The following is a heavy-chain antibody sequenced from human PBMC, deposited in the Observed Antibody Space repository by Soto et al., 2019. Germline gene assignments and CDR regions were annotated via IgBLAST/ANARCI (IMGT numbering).Heavy chain of an antibody. Sequence: ASVKVSCKASGGTFSSYTISWVRQAPGQGLEWMGRIIPILGIANYAQKFQGRVTITADKSTSTAYMELSSLRSEDTAVYYCARGPPPEDDFWSGTTSYYMDVWGKGTTVTVSS. V-gene: IGHV1-69*02. CDR3: ARGPPPEDDFWSGTTSYYMDV. CDR2: IIPILGIA. D-gene: IGHD3-3*01. CDR1: GGTFSSYT. J-gene: IGHJ6*03.